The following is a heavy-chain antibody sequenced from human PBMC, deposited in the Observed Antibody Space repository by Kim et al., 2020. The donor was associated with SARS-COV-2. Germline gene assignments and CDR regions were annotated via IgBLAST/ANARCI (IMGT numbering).Heavy chain of an antibody. CDR3: AKDQNYYDSSGYYYLLDYFDY. CDR1: GFTFSSYA. V-gene: IGHV3-23*01. J-gene: IGHJ4*02. CDR2: ISGSGGST. Sequence: GGSLRLSCAASGFTFSSYAMSWVRQAPGKGLEWVSAISGSGGSTYYADSVKGRFTISRDNSKNTLYLQMNSLRAEDTAVYYCAKDQNYYDSSGYYYLLDYFDYWGQGTLVTVSS. D-gene: IGHD3-22*01.